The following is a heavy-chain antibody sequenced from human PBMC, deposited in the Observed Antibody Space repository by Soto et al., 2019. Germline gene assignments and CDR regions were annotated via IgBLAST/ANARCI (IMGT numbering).Heavy chain of an antibody. CDR1: GGAIHNSHSF. V-gene: IGHV4-39*01. D-gene: IGHD2-15*01. J-gene: IGHJ4*02. CDR2: VYYSGGA. Sequence: PSETLSLTCAVSGGAIHNSHSFWGWIRQPPGKGLEFIGSVYYSGGAYYNPSLGSRVTVSVDPSKNQFSLRLNSVTAADTAVYYCGRVVEGATRHTDFDSWGPGTLVTVSS. CDR3: GRVVEGATRHTDFDS.